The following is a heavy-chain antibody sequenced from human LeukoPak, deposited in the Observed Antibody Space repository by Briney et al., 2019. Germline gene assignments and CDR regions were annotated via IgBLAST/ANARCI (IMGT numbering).Heavy chain of an antibody. CDR2: ISYDGSNK. V-gene: IGHV3-30*01. Sequence: PGGSLRLSCAASGFTFSSYAMHWVRQAPGKGLEWVAVISYDGSNKYYADSVKGRFTISRDNSRNTLYLQMNSLRAEDTAVYYCARVNVGVDYWGQGTLVTVSS. CDR1: GFTFSSYA. D-gene: IGHD3-10*02. J-gene: IGHJ4*02. CDR3: ARVNVGVDY.